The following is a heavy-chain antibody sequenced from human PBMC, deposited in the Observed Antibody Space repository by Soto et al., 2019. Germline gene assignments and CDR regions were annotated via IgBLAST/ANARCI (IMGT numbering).Heavy chain of an antibody. CDR3: AKSGANIRYYHYGLDV. V-gene: IGHV4-61*08. Sequence: QVELQESGPGLVKPSETLSLTCTVSGASVSSGDWYWSGIRQSPGKGLEWIGYIYYTETTNYNPSLRGRATISLDRPNTQFSLQLRSVTDADTAQYYCAKSGANIRYYHYGLDVWGRGTTVTVSS. CDR2: IYYTETT. D-gene: IGHD3-10*01. CDR1: GASVSSGDWY. J-gene: IGHJ6*02.